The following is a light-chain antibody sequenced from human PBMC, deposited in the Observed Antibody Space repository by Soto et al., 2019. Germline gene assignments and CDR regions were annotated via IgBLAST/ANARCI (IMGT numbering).Light chain of an antibody. V-gene: IGLV2-14*01. CDR2: EVS. CDR1: SSDIGEYPY. Sequence: QPVLTQPASVSGSPGQSITISCTGTSSDIGEYPYVSWYRQHPGKAPKLMIYEVSNRPSEVSHRFSGSKSGNTASLTISGLQAEDEADYYCSSFTTSSTLVFGGGTKLTVL. J-gene: IGLJ3*02. CDR3: SSFTTSSTLV.